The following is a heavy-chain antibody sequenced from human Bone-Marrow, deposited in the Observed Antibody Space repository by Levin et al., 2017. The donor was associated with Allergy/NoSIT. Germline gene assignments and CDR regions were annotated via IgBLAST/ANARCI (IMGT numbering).Heavy chain of an antibody. CDR1: GFIFSSYG. D-gene: IGHD3-16*01. CDR3: AGGRDYYSYGMDV. CDR2: ISYDGSDK. J-gene: IGHJ6*02. Sequence: GESLKISCAASGFIFSSYGMHWVRQAPGKGLEWVALISYDGSDKDYADSVKGRFTISRDNSKNTLYLQMNSLGDEDTAVYYCAGGRDYYSYGMDVWGQGTTVTVSS. V-gene: IGHV3-30*03.